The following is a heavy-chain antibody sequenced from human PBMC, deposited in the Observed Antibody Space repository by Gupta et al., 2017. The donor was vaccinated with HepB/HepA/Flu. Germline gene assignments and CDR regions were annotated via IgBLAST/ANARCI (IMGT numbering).Heavy chain of an antibody. CDR1: GYRFTSYW. CDR2: IYPGDSDT. J-gene: IGHJ4*02. D-gene: IGHD2-15*01. CDR3: ARLSRPPLRIVVVVAATLDY. Sequence: EVQLVQSGAEVKKPGESLKISCKGSGYRFTSYWIGWVRQMPGKGLEWMGIIYPGDSDTRYSPSFQGQVTISADKSISTAYLQWSSLKASDTAMYYCARLSRPPLRIVVVVAATLDYWGQGTLVTVSS. V-gene: IGHV5-51*03.